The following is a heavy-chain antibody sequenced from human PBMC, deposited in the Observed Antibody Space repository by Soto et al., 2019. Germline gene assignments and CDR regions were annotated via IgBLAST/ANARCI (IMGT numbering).Heavy chain of an antibody. J-gene: IGHJ6*03. D-gene: IGHD3-3*01. V-gene: IGHV4-31*03. CDR1: GGSISSGGYY. CDR3: ASQGGSRNRFLEWFPAENYYYYMDV. CDR2: IYYSGST. Sequence: PSETLSLTCTVSGGSISSGGYYWSWIRQHPGKGLEWIGYIYYSGSTYYNPSLKSRVTISVDTSKNQFSLKLSSVTAADTAVYYCASQGGSRNRFLEWFPAENYYYYMDVWGKGTTVTVSS.